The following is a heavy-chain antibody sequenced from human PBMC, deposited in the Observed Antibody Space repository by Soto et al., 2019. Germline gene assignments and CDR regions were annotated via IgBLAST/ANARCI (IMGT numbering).Heavy chain of an antibody. CDR3: ARSVAVPGAHIDY. Sequence: QVQLQESGPGLVKPSETLSLTCSVSGGSISGSYWSWIRQSPGKGLEWLGYVYYTGSTNYSTSLRSRVSISVDTSKNEFSLRLSSVTAADTAVYFCARSVAVPGAHIDYWGQGTQVTVSS. V-gene: IGHV4-59*01. CDR1: GGSISGSY. D-gene: IGHD6-19*01. CDR2: VYYTGST. J-gene: IGHJ4*02.